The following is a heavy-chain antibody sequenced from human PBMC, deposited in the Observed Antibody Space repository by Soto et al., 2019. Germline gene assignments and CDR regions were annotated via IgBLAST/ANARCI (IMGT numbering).Heavy chain of an antibody. CDR1: QASITSSN. Sequence: PSQTLYFTCTVPQASITSSNWSWIRQPPGKGLEWIGYIYYSGSTNYTPSLKSRVTISVDTSKNQFSLKLSSVTAADTAVYYCARDSPYYFDYWGQGTLVTVSS. J-gene: IGHJ4*02. CDR2: IYYSGST. V-gene: IGHV4-59*01. CDR3: ARDSPYYFDY.